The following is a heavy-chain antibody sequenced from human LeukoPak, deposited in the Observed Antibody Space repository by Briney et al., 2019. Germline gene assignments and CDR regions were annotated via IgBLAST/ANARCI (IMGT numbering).Heavy chain of an antibody. CDR3: ARVRGSSWTTYYFDY. CDR1: GGSFSGYY. D-gene: IGHD6-13*01. CDR2: INHSGST. V-gene: IGHV4-34*01. Sequence: TSETLSLTCAVYGGSFSGYYWSWIRQPPGKGLEWIGEINHSGSTNYNPSLKSRVTISVDTSKSQFSLKLSSVTAADTAVYYCARVRGSSWTTYYFDYWGQGTLVTVSS. J-gene: IGHJ4*02.